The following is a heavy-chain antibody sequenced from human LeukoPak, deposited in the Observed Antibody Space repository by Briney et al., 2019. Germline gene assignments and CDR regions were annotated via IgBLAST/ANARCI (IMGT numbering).Heavy chain of an antibody. D-gene: IGHD3-22*01. CDR3: LRGDSRDF. CDR1: GFAFSTYT. Sequence: GGSLRLSCAACGFAFSTYTMNWARQSPGKGLEWVASINSGGTTHYADSVKGRFTISRDNAQNVLYLQMNGLRADDAAVYYCLRGDSRDFWGQGTLVTVSS. V-gene: IGHV3-21*06. J-gene: IGHJ4*02. CDR2: INSGGTT.